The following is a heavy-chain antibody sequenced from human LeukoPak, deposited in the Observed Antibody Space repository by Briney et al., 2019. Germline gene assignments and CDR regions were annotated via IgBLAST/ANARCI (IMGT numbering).Heavy chain of an antibody. CDR2: ISGSGGST. J-gene: IGHJ3*02. Sequence: GGSLRLSCAASGFTFSSYAMSWVRQAPGKGLEWVSAISGSGGSTYYADSVKGRFTISRDNSKNTLYLQMNSLRAEDTAVYYCAKGLDYGGNSVSAFDIWGQGTMVTVSS. V-gene: IGHV3-23*01. CDR3: AKGLDYGGNSVSAFDI. D-gene: IGHD4-23*01. CDR1: GFTFSSYA.